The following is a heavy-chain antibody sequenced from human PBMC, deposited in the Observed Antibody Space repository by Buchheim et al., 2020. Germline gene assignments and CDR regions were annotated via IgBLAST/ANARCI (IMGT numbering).Heavy chain of an antibody. V-gene: IGHV4-34*01. Sequence: QVQLQQWGAGLLKPSETLSLTCAVYGGSFSGYYWSWIRQPPGKGLEWIGEINHSGSTNYNPSLKSRVTISVDTSKNQFSLKLRSVTAADTAVYYCARTLYYYGSGSYYHFDYWGQGTL. CDR3: ARTLYYYGSGSYYHFDY. J-gene: IGHJ4*02. CDR1: GGSFSGYY. D-gene: IGHD3-10*01. CDR2: INHSGST.